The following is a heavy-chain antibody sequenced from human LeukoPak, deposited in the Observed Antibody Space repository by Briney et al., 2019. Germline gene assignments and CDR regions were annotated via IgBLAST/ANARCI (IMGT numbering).Heavy chain of an antibody. CDR1: GFTFTNAW. D-gene: IGHD2-8*01. Sequence: GGSLRLSCAASGFTFTNAWMSWVRQAPGKGLEWVGRIKSKTDGGTTDYAAPVKGRFTISRDDSKNTLYLQMNSLKTEDTAVYYYTTEAELRHYCTNGICYNFDCWGQGTLVTVSS. CDR3: TTEAELRHYCTNGICYNFDC. V-gene: IGHV3-15*01. J-gene: IGHJ4*02. CDR2: IKSKTDGGTT.